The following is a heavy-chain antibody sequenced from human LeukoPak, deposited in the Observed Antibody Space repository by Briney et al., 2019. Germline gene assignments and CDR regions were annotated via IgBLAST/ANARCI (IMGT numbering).Heavy chain of an antibody. CDR2: FQSSGST. J-gene: IGHJ5*02. D-gene: IGHD5-18*01. V-gene: IGHV4-61*02. CDR1: GGSISSGTHY. CDR3: ARDLPGYSYGP. Sequence: SQTLSLTCIVSGGSISSGTHYWSWVRQPAGKGLEWIGRFQSSGSTNYNPSLKSRVTISVDTSKNQFSLKLSSVTAADTAVYYCARDLPGYSYGPWGQGTLVTVSS.